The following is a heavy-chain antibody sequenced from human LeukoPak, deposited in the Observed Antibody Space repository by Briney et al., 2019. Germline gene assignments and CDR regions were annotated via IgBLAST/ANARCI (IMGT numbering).Heavy chain of an antibody. D-gene: IGHD2-2*01. Sequence: GGSLRLSCAASGFTFSSYWMSWVRQAPGKGLEWVANIKQDGSEKYCVDSVKGRFTISRDNAKNSLYLRMNSLRAEDTAVYYCARDLRGYCSSTSCYEAFFDYWGQGTMVTVSS. V-gene: IGHV3-7*01. J-gene: IGHJ4*03. CDR3: ARDLRGYCSSTSCYEAFFDY. CDR1: GFTFSSYW. CDR2: IKQDGSEK.